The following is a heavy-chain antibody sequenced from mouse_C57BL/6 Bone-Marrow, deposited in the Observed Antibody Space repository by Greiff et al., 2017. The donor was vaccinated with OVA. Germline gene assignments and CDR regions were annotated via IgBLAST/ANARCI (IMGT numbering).Heavy chain of an antibody. Sequence: QVTLKVSGAELVKPGASVKLSCKASGYTFTEYTIHWVKQRSGQGLEWIGWFYPGSGSIKYNEKFKDKATLTADKSSSTVYMELSRLTSEDSAVYVCARREAVVATDYAMDYWGQGTSVTVSS. V-gene: IGHV1-62-2*01. CDR2: FYPGSGSI. CDR3: ARREAVVATDYAMDY. J-gene: IGHJ4*01. CDR1: GYTFTEYT. D-gene: IGHD1-1*01.